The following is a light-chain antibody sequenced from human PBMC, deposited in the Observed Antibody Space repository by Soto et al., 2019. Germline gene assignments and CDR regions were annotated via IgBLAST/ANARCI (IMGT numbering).Light chain of an antibody. Sequence: TQMTQSPSSLSASVGDRVTITGRASQGIRNDLGWYQQKPGKAPKLLIYAASTLQSGVPSRFSGSGSGTDFTLTISSLQPADFATYYCLQDYNYPLTFGGGTKVEIK. V-gene: IGKV1-6*01. J-gene: IGKJ4*01. CDR2: AAS. CDR1: QGIRND. CDR3: LQDYNYPLT.